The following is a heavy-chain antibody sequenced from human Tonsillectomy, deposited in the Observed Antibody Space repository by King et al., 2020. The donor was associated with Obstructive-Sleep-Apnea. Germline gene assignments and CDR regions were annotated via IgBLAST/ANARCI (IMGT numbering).Heavy chain of an antibody. J-gene: IGHJ3*02. Sequence: VQLQESGPGLVKPSQTLSLTCTVSGGSISSGGSYWNWIRQHPGKGLEWIGNIYHSGSTYSNPSLKSRITMSVDASKNQFSLRLISVTAADTAVYYCARHWGSDAFDIWGQGTMLTVSS. CDR3: ARHWGSDAFDI. V-gene: IGHV4-31*03. CDR1: GGSISSGGSY. D-gene: IGHD7-27*01. CDR2: IYHSGST.